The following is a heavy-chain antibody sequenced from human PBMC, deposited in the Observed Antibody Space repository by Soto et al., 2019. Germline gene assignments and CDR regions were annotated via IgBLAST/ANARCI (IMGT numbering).Heavy chain of an antibody. D-gene: IGHD3-3*01. CDR3: SHMESRLASYGPDV. CDR1: GFSLDTSGVG. V-gene: IGHV2-5*02. CDR2: IYWDDYK. Sequence: QITLKESGPTLVKPTQTLTLTCTFSGFSLDTSGVGVAWIRQPQGKALEWLTLIYWDDYKRYSPSLRSRLTITMDTSENRVVLTRTNMDPVDTATYYCSHMESRLASYGPDVWGQGTTVTVSS. J-gene: IGHJ6*02.